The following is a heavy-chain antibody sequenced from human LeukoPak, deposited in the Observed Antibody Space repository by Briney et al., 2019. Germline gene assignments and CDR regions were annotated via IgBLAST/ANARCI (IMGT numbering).Heavy chain of an antibody. Sequence: PGGSLRLSCAASGFTFSSYEMNWVRQAPGKGLEWVSYISSSGSTIYYADSVKGRFTISRDNAKNSLYLQMNSLRAEDTAVYYCARARDYYGSGFDYWGQGTLVTVSS. CDR1: GFTFSSYE. D-gene: IGHD3-10*01. V-gene: IGHV3-48*03. J-gene: IGHJ4*02. CDR2: ISSSGSTI. CDR3: ARARDYYGSGFDY.